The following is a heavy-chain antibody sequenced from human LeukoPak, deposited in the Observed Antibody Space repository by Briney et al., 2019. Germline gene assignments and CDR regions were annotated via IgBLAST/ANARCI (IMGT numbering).Heavy chain of an antibody. CDR1: GGTFSSYA. CDR2: IIPIFGTA. V-gene: IGHV1-69*05. D-gene: IGHD4-23*01. CDR3: ARCASVTWDYFDY. Sequence: SVKVSCEASGGTFSSYAISWVRQAPGQGLEWMGRIIPIFGTANYAQKFQGRVTITTDESTSTAYMELSSLRSEDTAVYYCARCASVTWDYFDYWGQGTLVTVSS. J-gene: IGHJ4*02.